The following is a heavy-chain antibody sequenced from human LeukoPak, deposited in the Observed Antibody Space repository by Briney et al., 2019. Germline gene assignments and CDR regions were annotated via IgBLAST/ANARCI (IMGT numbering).Heavy chain of an antibody. CDR3: ARASLDVLRYFDWSNPPYYFDY. V-gene: IGHV4-61*02. CDR2: IYTSGST. CDR1: GGSISSGSYY. D-gene: IGHD3-9*01. Sequence: SETLSLTCTVSGGSISSGSYYWSWFRQPAEKGLEWIGRIYTSGSTYYNPSLKSRVTISADTSKNQFSLKLSSVTAADTAVYYCARASLDVLRYFDWSNPPYYFDYWGQGTLVTVSS. J-gene: IGHJ4*02.